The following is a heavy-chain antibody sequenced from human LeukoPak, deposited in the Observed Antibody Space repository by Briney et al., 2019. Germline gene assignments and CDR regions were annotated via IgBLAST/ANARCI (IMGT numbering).Heavy chain of an antibody. D-gene: IGHD3-9*01. CDR3: ARDARHFDWEYYFDY. CDR2: IYYSGST. CDR1: GGTISSYY. Sequence: SETLSLTCAVSGGTISSYYWSWIRQPPGKGLEWVGNIYYSGSTNYNPSLKSRVTISVDTSKNQFSLKLSSVTAADTAVYYCARDARHFDWEYYFDYWGQGTLVTVSS. V-gene: IGHV4-59*01. J-gene: IGHJ4*02.